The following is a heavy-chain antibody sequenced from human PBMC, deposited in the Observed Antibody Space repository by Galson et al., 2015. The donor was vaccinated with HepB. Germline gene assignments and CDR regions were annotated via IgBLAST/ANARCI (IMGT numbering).Heavy chain of an antibody. CDR3: ARDLKD. Sequence: SLRLSCATSGFVFSDYTMHWVRQAPGKGLEFVSGISSDAYNTYYGGSVKGRFTISRDNSKNTLYLQMGSLRAEDMAVYYCARDLKDWGQGTLVTVSS. CDR2: ISSDAYNT. J-gene: IGHJ4*02. CDR1: GFVFSDYT. V-gene: IGHV3-64*02.